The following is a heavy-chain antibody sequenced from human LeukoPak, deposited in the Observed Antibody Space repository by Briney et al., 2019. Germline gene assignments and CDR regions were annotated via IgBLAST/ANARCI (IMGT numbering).Heavy chain of an antibody. D-gene: IGHD6-19*01. CDR3: ARRQDSSDWHFDY. CDR1: GGSISGYY. V-gene: IGHV4-59*08. J-gene: IGHJ4*02. CDR2: IYYSGST. Sequence: PSETLSLTCTVSGGSISGYYWSWIRQPPGRGLEWIGYIYYSGSTNYNPSLKSRVTISVDTSKNQFPLRLRSVTAADTAVYYCARRQDSSDWHFDYWGQGTLVTVSS.